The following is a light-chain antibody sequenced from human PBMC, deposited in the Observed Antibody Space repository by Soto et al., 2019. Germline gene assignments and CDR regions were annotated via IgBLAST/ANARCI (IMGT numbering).Light chain of an antibody. CDR2: DAS. V-gene: IGKV3D-20*02. Sequence: EFVLTQSPGTLSLSPGERATLSCRASQTVRNNYLAWYQQKPGQAPRLLIYDASSRATGIPDRFSGGGSGTDFTLTISSLEPEDFAVYYCQQRSSWPLTFGGGTKVDIK. CDR1: QTVRNNY. CDR3: QQRSSWPLT. J-gene: IGKJ4*01.